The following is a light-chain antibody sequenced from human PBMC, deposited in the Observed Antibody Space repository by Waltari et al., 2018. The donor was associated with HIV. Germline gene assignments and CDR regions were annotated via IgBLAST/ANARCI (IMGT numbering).Light chain of an antibody. J-gene: IGLJ2*01. CDR2: QDS. Sequence: SYEMTQPPSVSVSPGQTASITCSGDNVGDKYACWYQQKPGQSPVLVIYQDSKRPSGIPERFSGSNSGNTATLTISGTQAMDEADYYCQAWDSSTDVVFGGGTKLTVL. V-gene: IGLV3-1*01. CDR3: QAWDSSTDVV. CDR1: NVGDKY.